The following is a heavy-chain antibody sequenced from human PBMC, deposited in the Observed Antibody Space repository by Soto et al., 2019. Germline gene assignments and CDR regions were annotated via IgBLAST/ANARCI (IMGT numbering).Heavy chain of an antibody. CDR2: ISWNGATI. D-gene: IGHD2-15*01. V-gene: IGHV3-9*01. Sequence: GGSLRLSCAASGFTFDDYAMHWVRQPPGKGLEWVSGISWNGATIDYADSVKGRFTISRDNAKNSLDLQMNSLRADDTALYFCARDHCSGGACYVDYWGQGSLVTVSS. CDR3: ARDHCSGGACYVDY. CDR1: GFTFDDYA. J-gene: IGHJ4*02.